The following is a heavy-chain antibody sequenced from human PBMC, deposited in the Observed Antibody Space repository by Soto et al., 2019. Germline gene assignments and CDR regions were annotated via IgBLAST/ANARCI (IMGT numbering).Heavy chain of an antibody. D-gene: IGHD6-6*01. J-gene: IGHJ4*02. Sequence: GASVKVSCKASGYTYTSYYMHWVRQAPGQGLEWMGIINPSGGSASYAQKFQGRVTMTRDTSTSTVYMELSSLRSEDTAVYYCAMISSSSNFDYWGQGTLVTVSS. CDR1: GYTYTSYY. CDR2: INPSGGSA. CDR3: AMISSSSNFDY. V-gene: IGHV1-46*03.